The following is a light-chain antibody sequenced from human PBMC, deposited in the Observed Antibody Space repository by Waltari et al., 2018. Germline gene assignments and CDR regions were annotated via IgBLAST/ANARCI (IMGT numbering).Light chain of an antibody. CDR1: NIGSKK. J-gene: IGLJ3*02. CDR3: QVWDSSTACV. CDR2: RDS. Sequence: SYELTQPLSVSVALGQTARITCGGNNIGSKKVHWYQQKPGQAPVLVIYRDSNRPSGIPERFSGSNSGNTATLTISRAQAGDEADYYCQVWDSSTACVFGGGTKLTVL. V-gene: IGLV3-9*01.